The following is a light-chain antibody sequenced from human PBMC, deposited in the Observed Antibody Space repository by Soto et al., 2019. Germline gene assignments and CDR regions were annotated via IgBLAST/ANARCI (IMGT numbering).Light chain of an antibody. CDR1: QSVSSSY. V-gene: IGKV3-20*01. CDR2: GAS. CDR3: QQYGSSLSIT. Sequence: EIVLTQSPGTLSLSPGERATLSCRASQSVSSSYLAWYQQKPGQAPRLLIYGASSSATGIPDRFSGSGSGTYFTLTISRLEPEDFAVYYCQQYGSSLSITFGQGTRLEIK. J-gene: IGKJ5*01.